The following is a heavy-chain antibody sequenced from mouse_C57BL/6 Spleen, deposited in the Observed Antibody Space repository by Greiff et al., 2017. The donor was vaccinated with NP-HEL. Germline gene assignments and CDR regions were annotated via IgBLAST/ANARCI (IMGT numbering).Heavy chain of an antibody. CDR3: ARGGPHYYGSRGVYFDY. V-gene: IGHV1-52*01. D-gene: IGHD1-1*01. Sequence: QVQLQQSGAELVRPGSSVKLSCKASGYTFTSYWMHWVKQRPIQGLEWIGNIDPSDSETHYNQKFKDKATLTVDKSSSTAYMQLSSLTSEDSAVYYCARGGPHYYGSRGVYFDYWGQGTTLTVSS. CDR2: IDPSDSET. J-gene: IGHJ2*01. CDR1: GYTFTSYW.